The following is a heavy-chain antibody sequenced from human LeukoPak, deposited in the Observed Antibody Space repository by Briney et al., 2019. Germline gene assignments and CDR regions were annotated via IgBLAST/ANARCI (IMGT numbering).Heavy chain of an antibody. CDR2: ISAYNGNT. D-gene: IGHD3-3*01. J-gene: IGHJ4*02. CDR1: GYTFTSYG. Sequence: ASVKVSCKASGYTFTSYGISWVRQAPGQGLEWMGWISAYNGNTNYAQKLQGRVTMTTDTSTSTAYMELRSLRSDDTAVYYCARCARLRFLEWLHNKYYFDYWGQGTLVTVSS. CDR3: ARCARLRFLEWLHNKYYFDY. V-gene: IGHV1-18*01.